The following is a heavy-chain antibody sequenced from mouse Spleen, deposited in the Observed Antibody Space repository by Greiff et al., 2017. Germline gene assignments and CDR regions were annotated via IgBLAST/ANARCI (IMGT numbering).Heavy chain of an antibody. V-gene: IGHV5-6-2*01. CDR2: INSNGGST. D-gene: IGHD1-1*01. J-gene: IGHJ4*01. Sequence: EVQLVESGGGLVKPGGSLKLSCAASGFTFSSYAMSWVRQTPEKRLEWVAAINSNGGSTYYPDTVKDRFTISRDNAKNTLYLQMSSLRSEDTALYYCARLITTMVATRGAMDYWGQGTSVTVSS. CDR3: ARLITTMVATRGAMDY. CDR1: GFTFSSYA.